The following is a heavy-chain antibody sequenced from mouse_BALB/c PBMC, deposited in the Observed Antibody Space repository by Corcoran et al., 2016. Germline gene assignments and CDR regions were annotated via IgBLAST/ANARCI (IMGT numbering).Heavy chain of an antibody. V-gene: IGHV1S136*01. D-gene: IGHD2-12*01. J-gene: IGHJ4*01. CDR3: ARFYPGIVMDY. CDR1: GYTFTSYV. Sequence: EVQLQQSGPELVKPGASVKMSCKASGYTFTSYVMHWVKQKPGQGLEWIGYINPYNDGTKYNEKFKGKATLTSDKSSSTAYMELSSLTSEDSAVFYCARFYPGIVMDYWGQGTSVIFSS. CDR2: INPYNDGT.